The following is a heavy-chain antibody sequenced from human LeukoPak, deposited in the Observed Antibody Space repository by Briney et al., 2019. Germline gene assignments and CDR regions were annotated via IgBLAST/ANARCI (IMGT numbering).Heavy chain of an antibody. CDR3: ARALDQYYDFWSGYYDY. J-gene: IGHJ4*02. V-gene: IGHV1-2*02. D-gene: IGHD3-3*01. CDR2: INPNSGGT. Sequence: ASVRVSCKASGYTFTGYYMHWVRQAPGQGLEWMGWINPNSGGTNYAQKFQGRVTMTRDTSISTAYMGLSRLRSDDTAVYYCARALDQYYDFWSGYYDYWGQGTLVTVSS. CDR1: GYTFTGYY.